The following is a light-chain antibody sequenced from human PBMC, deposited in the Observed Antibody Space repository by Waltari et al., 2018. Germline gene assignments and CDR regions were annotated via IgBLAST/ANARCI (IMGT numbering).Light chain of an antibody. CDR2: EVT. Sequence: QAALTQPASVSGSPGQSITISCTGSNSDVGNYNLVSWYQKHPGKAPKLIIYEVTNRPSGISARFSGFMTGNTASLTISGLQAEYEADYYCCSYAGSWIWVFGGGTELTVL. CDR1: NSDVGNYNL. J-gene: IGLJ3*02. CDR3: CSYAGSWIWV. V-gene: IGLV2-23*02.